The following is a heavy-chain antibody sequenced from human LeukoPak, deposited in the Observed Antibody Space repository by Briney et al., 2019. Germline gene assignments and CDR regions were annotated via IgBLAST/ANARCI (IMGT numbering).Heavy chain of an antibody. CDR3: ARGGTTVAGTFWFDP. Sequence: SETLSLTCAVSGGSIGSGNWWSWVRQPPGKGLEWIGEIYHSGSTNYNSSLESRVTISVDKSKNQFSLNLSSVTAADTAMYYCARGGTTVAGTFWFDPWGQGTLVTVSS. CDR1: GGSIGSGNW. CDR2: IYHSGST. V-gene: IGHV4-4*02. J-gene: IGHJ5*02. D-gene: IGHD6-19*01.